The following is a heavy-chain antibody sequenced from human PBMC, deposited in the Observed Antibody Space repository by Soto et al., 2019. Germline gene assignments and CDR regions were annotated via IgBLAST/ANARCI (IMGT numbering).Heavy chain of an antibody. D-gene: IGHD3-3*01. CDR2: IIPIFGTA. V-gene: IGHV1-69*13. J-gene: IGHJ4*02. Sequence: SVKVSCKASGGTFSSYAISWVRQAPGQGLEWMGGIIPIFGTANYAQKFQGRVTITADESTSTAYMELSSLRSEDTAVYYCARGLPTIFGVANRYYFDYWGQGTLVTVSS. CDR3: ARGLPTIFGVANRYYFDY. CDR1: GGTFSSYA.